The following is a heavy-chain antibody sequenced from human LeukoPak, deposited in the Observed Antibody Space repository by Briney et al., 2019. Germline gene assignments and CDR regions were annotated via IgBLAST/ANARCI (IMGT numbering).Heavy chain of an antibody. CDR3: ARGGPTVGTDY. Sequence: GGSLRLSCTASGFTFSSYWMNWVRQAPGKGLGWVANIKEDGSEKYYVDSVKGRFTVSRDNAKNSLYLQINSLRADDTAVYYCARGGPTVGTDYWGQGTLVTVSS. D-gene: IGHD1-26*01. CDR2: IKEDGSEK. CDR1: GFTFSSYW. J-gene: IGHJ4*02. V-gene: IGHV3-7*01.